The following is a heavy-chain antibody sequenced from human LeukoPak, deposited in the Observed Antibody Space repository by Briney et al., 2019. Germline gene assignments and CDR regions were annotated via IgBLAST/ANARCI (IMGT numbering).Heavy chain of an antibody. CDR3: ARRESGDSYTVDY. Sequence: SETLSLTCAVYGGSFSGYYWSWIRQPPGKGLEWIGEINHSGSTNYNPSLKSRVTISVDTSKNQFSLKLSSVTAADTAVYYCARRESGDSYTVDYWGQGTLVTVSS. CDR2: INHSGST. J-gene: IGHJ4*02. CDR1: GGSFSGYY. V-gene: IGHV4-34*01. D-gene: IGHD5-18*01.